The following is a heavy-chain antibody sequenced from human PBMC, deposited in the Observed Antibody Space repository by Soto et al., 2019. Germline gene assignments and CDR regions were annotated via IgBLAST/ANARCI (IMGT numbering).Heavy chain of an antibody. Sequence: EVLLVESGGGLVKPGGSLRLSCVVSGFTFSSYSMNWVRQAPGKGLEWVSSISSGSNYTYYADSVKGRFTISRDNAKNSVYLQMNSLRAEDTALYYCARDFKESQYYYYCMDVWGKGTTVTVSS. V-gene: IGHV3-21*06. J-gene: IGHJ6*03. CDR3: ARDFKESQYYYYCMDV. D-gene: IGHD3-10*01. CDR1: GFTFSSYS. CDR2: ISSGSNYT.